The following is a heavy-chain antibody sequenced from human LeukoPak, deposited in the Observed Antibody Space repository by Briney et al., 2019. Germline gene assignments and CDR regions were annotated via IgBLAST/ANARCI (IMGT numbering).Heavy chain of an antibody. D-gene: IGHD1-26*01. Sequence: SETLSLTCTVSGGSISSGGYYWSWIRQHPGKGLEWIGYIYYSGSTYYNPSLKSRVTISVDTSKNQFSLKLSSVTAADTAVYYCARVVVGATFDYWGQGTLVTVST. V-gene: IGHV4-31*03. J-gene: IGHJ4*02. CDR3: ARVVVGATFDY. CDR2: IYYSGST. CDR1: GGSISSGGYY.